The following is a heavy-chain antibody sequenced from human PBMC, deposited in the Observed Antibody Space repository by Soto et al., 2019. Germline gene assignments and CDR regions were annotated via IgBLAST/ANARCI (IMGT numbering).Heavy chain of an antibody. CDR3: ARDWGTYYDFWSGSAMDV. J-gene: IGHJ6*02. V-gene: IGHV1-69*06. D-gene: IGHD3-3*01. CDR1: GGTFSSYA. Sequence: SVKVSCKASGGTFSSYAISWVRQALGQGLEWMGGIIPIFGTANYAQKFQGRVTITADKSTSTAYMELSSLRSEDTAVYYCARDWGTYYDFWSGSAMDVWGQGTTVTVS. CDR2: IIPIFGTA.